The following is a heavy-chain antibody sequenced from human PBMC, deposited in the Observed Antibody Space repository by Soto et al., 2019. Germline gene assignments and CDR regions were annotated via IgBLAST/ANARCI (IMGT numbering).Heavy chain of an antibody. J-gene: IGHJ5*02. CDR1: GFSLTTSGVG. D-gene: IGHD3-10*01. CDR2: IYWDDDQ. V-gene: IGHV2-5*02. CDR3: AHRPSATYYYGSGSYYNWFDP. Sequence: SGPTLVNPTQTLTLTCTFSGFSLTTSGVGVGWIRQPPGKALEWLSLIYWDDDQRYTPSLKSRLTITKDTSKNQVVLTMTNMDPVDTATYDCAHRPSATYYYGSGSYYNWFDPWGQ.